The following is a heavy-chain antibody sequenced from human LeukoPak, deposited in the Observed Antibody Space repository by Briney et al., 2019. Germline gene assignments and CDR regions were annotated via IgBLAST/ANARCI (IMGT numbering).Heavy chain of an antibody. Sequence: GASVKVSCKVSGYTLTELSMHWVRQAPGKGLEWMGGFDPEDGETINAQKFQGRVTMTEDTSTDTAYMELSSLRSEDTAVYYCATAQYYYDSSGYYTFDYWGQGTLVTVSS. CDR1: GYTLTELS. CDR3: ATAQYYYDSSGYYTFDY. D-gene: IGHD3-22*01. CDR2: FDPEDGET. J-gene: IGHJ4*02. V-gene: IGHV1-24*01.